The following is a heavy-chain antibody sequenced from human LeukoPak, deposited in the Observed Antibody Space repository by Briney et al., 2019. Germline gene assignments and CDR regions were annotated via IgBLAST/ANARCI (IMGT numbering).Heavy chain of an antibody. V-gene: IGHV3-23*01. CDR2: ISADGST. CDR1: GFTFGSYA. CDR3: VACSSASCYGDRFDP. D-gene: IGHD2-2*01. J-gene: IGHJ5*02. Sequence: GGSLRLSCAASGFTFGSYAMTWVRQAPGKGLEWVSSISADGSTYYAVSVRGRFTISRDNSKDTLFLQMNSLSAEDTALYYCVACSSASCYGDRFDPWGQGTLVTVSS.